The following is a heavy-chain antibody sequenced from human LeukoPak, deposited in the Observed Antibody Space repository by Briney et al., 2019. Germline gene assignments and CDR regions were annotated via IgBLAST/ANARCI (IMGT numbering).Heavy chain of an antibody. CDR2: IYSDGTT. V-gene: IGHV4-61*02. CDR1: GGSVSGGSYH. D-gene: IGHD1-26*01. J-gene: IGHJ4*02. Sequence: SETLSLTCSVSGGSVSGGSYHWTWIRQPAGKGLEWIGRIYSDGTTNYNPSLKSRVTMSADTSKNQFSLKLSSVTAADTAVYYCATYDGSYPRSFGYWGQGTLVTVSS. CDR3: ATYDGSYPRSFGY.